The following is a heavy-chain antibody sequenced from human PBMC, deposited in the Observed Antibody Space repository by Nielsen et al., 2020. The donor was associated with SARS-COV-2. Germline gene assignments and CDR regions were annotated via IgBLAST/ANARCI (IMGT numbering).Heavy chain of an antibody. CDR3: VRIDMATISVDY. CDR1: GGSISSGVYY. Sequence: SETLSLTCTVSGGSISSGVYYWSWIRQLPGKGLEWIGYSYYSGTANYNPSLKSRVTMAVDKSKNQFSLSVTSVTAADTAVYYCVRIDMATISVDYWGRGTLVTVSS. CDR2: SYYSGTA. J-gene: IGHJ4*02. V-gene: IGHV4-31*09. D-gene: IGHD5-24*01.